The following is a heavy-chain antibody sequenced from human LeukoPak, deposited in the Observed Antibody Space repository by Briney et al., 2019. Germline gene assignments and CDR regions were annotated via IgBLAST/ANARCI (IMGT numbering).Heavy chain of an antibody. D-gene: IGHD3-10*01. J-gene: IGHJ4*02. CDR2: INPNTGGT. V-gene: IGHV1-2*02. CDR3: ARPFLLWFGELSY. CDR1: GGTFSSYA. Sequence: GVSVKVSCKASGGTFSSYAISWVRQAPGQGLEWMGWINPNTGGTNYAQKFQGRVTMTRDTSISTVYMELSRLRSDDTAVYYCARPFLLWFGELSYWGQGTLVTVSS.